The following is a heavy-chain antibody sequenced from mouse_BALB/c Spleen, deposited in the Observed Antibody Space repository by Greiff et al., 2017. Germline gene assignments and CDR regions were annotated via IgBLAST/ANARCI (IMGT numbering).Heavy chain of an antibody. Sequence: EVMLVESGGGLVQPGGSMKLSCVASGFTFSNYWMNWVRQSPEKGLEWVAEIRLKSNNYATHYAESVKGRFTISRDDSKSSVYLQMNNLRAEDTGIYYCTRIYYGYDDYAMDYWGQGTSVTVSS. CDR3: TRIYYGYDDYAMDY. V-gene: IGHV6-6*02. J-gene: IGHJ4*01. CDR1: GFTFSNYW. D-gene: IGHD2-2*01. CDR2: IRLKSNNYAT.